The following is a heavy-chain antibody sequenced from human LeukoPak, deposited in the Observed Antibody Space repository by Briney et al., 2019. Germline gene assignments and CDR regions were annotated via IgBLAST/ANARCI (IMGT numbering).Heavy chain of an antibody. V-gene: IGHV4-39*07. CDR1: GDSISSSSYY. J-gene: IGHJ4*02. Sequence: SETLSLTCNVFGDSISSSSYYWGWIRQPPGEGLQWIGAIYYRGSTYYNPSLKSRVTISIDTSKNQFSLKLTSVTAADTAVYYCVRAGYSISWLFYYDYWGRGTLVTVSS. CDR2: IYYRGST. CDR3: VRAGYSISWLFYYDY. D-gene: IGHD6-13*01.